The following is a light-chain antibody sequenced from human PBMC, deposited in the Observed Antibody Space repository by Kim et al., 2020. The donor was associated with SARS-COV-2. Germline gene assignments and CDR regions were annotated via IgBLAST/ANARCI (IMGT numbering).Light chain of an antibody. CDR3: QQYDDYPST. Sequence: SPGPGATLTCRCRQRVSSSNLAWYQQKPGEAPTLLIYDASSRATGVPARISSSGSATDFSLTISGLEPEDVAVYYCQQYDDYPSTFGQGTKVDIK. J-gene: IGKJ1*01. CDR1: QRVSSSN. V-gene: IGKV3-20*01. CDR2: DAS.